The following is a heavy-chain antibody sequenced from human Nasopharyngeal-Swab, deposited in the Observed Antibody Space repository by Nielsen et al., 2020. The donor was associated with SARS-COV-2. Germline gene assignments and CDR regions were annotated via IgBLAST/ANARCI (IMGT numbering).Heavy chain of an antibody. CDR3: AIDPKEWFGEISFDY. CDR1: GFTFSSYW. CDR2: INSDGSST. Sequence: GESLKISCAASGFTFSSYWMPLVRPAPVKGLLWVSRINSDGSSTSYADSVKGRFTISRDNAKNTLFLQMNSLRAEDTAVYYCAIDPKEWFGEISFDYWGQGTLVTVSS. V-gene: IGHV3-74*01. D-gene: IGHD3-10*01. J-gene: IGHJ4*02.